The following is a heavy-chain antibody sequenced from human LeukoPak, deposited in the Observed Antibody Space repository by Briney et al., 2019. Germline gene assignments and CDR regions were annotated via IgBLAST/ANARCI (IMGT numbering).Heavy chain of an antibody. CDR1: GGSISTSDRY. V-gene: IGHV4-39*01. CDR2: IYYSGIT. D-gene: IGHD3-10*01. Sequence: PSETLSLTCTVSGGSISTSDRYWGWIRPPPGKGLEWIGGIYYSGITYRNPSLKSRVTISVDTSKNQFSLRLSSVTAADTAVYYCARHQEAMVRGVLYYMDVWGKGTTVTISS. CDR3: ARHQEAMVRGVLYYMDV. J-gene: IGHJ6*03.